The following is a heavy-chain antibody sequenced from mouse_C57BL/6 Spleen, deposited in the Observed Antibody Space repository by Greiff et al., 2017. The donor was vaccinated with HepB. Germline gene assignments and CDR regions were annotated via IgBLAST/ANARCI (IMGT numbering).Heavy chain of an antibody. J-gene: IGHJ1*03. Sequence: VKVVESGPGLVAPSQSLSITCTVSGFSLTSYAISWVRQPPGKGLEWLGVIWTGGGTNYNSALKSRLSISKDNSKSQVFLKMNSLQTDDTARYYCARSIYYDYDGYFDVWGTGTTVTVSS. D-gene: IGHD2-4*01. CDR2: IWTGGGT. CDR3: ARSIYYDYDGYFDV. V-gene: IGHV2-9-1*01. CDR1: GFSLTSYA.